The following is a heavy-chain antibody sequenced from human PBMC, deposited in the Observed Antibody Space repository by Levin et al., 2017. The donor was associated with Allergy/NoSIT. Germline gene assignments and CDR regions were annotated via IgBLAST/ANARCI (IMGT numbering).Heavy chain of an antibody. CDR3: ASYYGSGRYYGMDV. J-gene: IGHJ6*02. Sequence: ASVKVSCKASGGTFSSYAISWVRQAPGQGLEWMGGIIPIFGTANYAQKFQGRVTITADKSTSTAYMELSSLRSEDTAVYYCASYYGSGRYYGMDVWGQGTTVTVSS. CDR2: IIPIFGTA. D-gene: IGHD3-10*01. CDR1: GGTFSSYA. V-gene: IGHV1-69*06.